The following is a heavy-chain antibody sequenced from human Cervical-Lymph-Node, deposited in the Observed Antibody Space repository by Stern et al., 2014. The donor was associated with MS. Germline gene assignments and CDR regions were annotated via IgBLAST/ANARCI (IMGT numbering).Heavy chain of an antibody. CDR3: AKDRAAYDSPSQSQGFGVDV. D-gene: IGHD5-12*01. CDR2: ISSDGNNE. V-gene: IGHV3-30*18. Sequence: QVQLVESGGGVVQPGRSLRLSCEASGIAFSSYGMHWVRRAPGQGLEWVAVISSDGNNEYYADSVKDRFTISRDNSKKTLYLQMNSLSTEDTAVFYCAKDRAAYDSPSQSQGFGVDVWGQGTTVTVSS. J-gene: IGHJ6*01. CDR1: GIAFSSYG.